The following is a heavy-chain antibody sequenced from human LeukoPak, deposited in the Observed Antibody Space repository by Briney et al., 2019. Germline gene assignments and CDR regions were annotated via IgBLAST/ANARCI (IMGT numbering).Heavy chain of an antibody. CDR1: GGSISSYY. CDR3: ARTYCSGGTCYAFDI. D-gene: IGHD2-15*01. CDR2: IYTSGST. J-gene: IGHJ3*02. Sequence: SETLSLTCTVSGGSISSYYWSWIRQPAGKGLEWIGRIYTSGSTNYNPSLKSRVTMSVDTSKNQFSLRLSSVTAADTAVYYCARTYCSGGTCYAFDIWGQGTMVTVSS. V-gene: IGHV4-4*07.